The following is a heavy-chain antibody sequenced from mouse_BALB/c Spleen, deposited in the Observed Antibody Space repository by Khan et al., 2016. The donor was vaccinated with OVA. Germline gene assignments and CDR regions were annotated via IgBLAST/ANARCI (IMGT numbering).Heavy chain of an antibody. CDR1: GFTFTDYY. CDR2: IYPGSGNT. Sequence: QVQLQQSGPELVKPGASVKISCKASGFTFTDYYINWVKQKPGQGLEWIGWIYPGSGNTKYNEKFKGMATLTVATSSSTAYMQLSSLTSEDTAVYFFAKGGYYGNSLFDYWGQGTTLTVSS. V-gene: IGHV1-84*02. J-gene: IGHJ2*01. D-gene: IGHD1-1*01. CDR3: AKGGYYGNSLFDY.